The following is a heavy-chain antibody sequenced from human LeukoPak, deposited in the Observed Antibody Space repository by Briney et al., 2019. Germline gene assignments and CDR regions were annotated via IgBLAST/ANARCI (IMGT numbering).Heavy chain of an antibody. V-gene: IGHV3-23*01. Sequence: GGSLRLSCAASAFTFSTYVMNRFRQAPGKGLEWVSTISVGAEYIFYADSVKGRFTISRDDSNNALYLQMHSLRDEDTALYYCAGGPPFLKYFEYWGQGTLVTVSS. D-gene: IGHD2-15*01. CDR2: ISVGAEYI. CDR3: AGGPPFLKYFEY. J-gene: IGHJ4*02. CDR1: AFTFSTYV.